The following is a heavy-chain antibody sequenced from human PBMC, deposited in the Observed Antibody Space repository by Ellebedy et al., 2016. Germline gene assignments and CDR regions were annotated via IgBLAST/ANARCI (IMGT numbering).Heavy chain of an antibody. CDR2: IYYSGTT. CDR1: GGSVSSGSSY. V-gene: IGHV4-61*01. CDR3: ARRGPSSSSLFDY. D-gene: IGHD6-6*01. J-gene: IGHJ4*02. Sequence: SETLSLTCTVSGGSVSSGSSYWSWIRQPPGKGLEWIGYIYYSGTTNYNPSLKSRVTISVDTSKNQFSLKLSSVTAADTAVYYCARRGPSSSSLFDYWGQGTLVTVSS.